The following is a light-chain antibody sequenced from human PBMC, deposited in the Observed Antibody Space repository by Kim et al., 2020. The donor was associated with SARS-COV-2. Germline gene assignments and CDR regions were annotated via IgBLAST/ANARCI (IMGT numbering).Light chain of an antibody. CDR1: SGHSSYI. CDR3: GTWDRNTRV. CDR2: LEGSGSY. Sequence: SVKLTCTLSSGHSSYIIAWHQQQPGKAPRYLMKLEGSGSYNKGSGVPDRFSGSRSGADRYLTISNLQSEDEADYYCGTWDRNTRVFGSGTKVTVL. V-gene: IGLV4-60*03. J-gene: IGLJ6*01.